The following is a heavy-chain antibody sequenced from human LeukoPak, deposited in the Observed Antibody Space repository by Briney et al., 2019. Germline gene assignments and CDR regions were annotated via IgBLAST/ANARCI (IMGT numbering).Heavy chain of an antibody. J-gene: IGHJ4*02. CDR1: GYNFSSYW. Sequence: KISCKGSGYNFSSYWIGWVRQAPGQGLEWMGGIIPIFGTANYAQKFQGRVTITADKSTSTAYMELSSLRSEDTAVYYCARVANVDTAMASFDYWGQGTLVTVSS. V-gene: IGHV1-69*06. CDR3: ARVANVDTAMASFDY. CDR2: IIPIFGTA. D-gene: IGHD5-18*01.